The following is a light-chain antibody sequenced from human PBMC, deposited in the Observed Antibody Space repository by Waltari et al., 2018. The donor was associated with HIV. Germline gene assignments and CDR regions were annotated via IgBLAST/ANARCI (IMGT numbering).Light chain of an antibody. CDR1: SSDVGSFNV. Sequence: QSALPQPASVSGSPGQSIPISRTGTSSDVGSFNVVSWYQQHPGKAPNLMIYEDNKRPSGVSNRFSGSKSGNTASLTISGLQAEDEADYYCCSYTGSTTWVFGGGTKLTVL. CDR3: CSYTGSTTWV. V-gene: IGLV2-23*01. J-gene: IGLJ3*02. CDR2: EDN.